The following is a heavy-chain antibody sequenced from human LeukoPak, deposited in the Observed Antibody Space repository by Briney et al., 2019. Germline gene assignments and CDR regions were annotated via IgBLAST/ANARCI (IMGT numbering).Heavy chain of an antibody. CDR2: ISRDSDLI. V-gene: IGHV3-48*04. J-gene: IGHJ4*02. D-gene: IGHD1-1*01. Sequence: PGGSLRLSCAASGFTFSASAMHWVRQAPGKGLEWISFISRDSDLIYYADSVKGRFTISRDNAKNSLYLQMNSLRAEDTAVYYCARDTYNIDYWGQGTLVTVSS. CDR3: ARDTYNIDY. CDR1: GFTFSASA.